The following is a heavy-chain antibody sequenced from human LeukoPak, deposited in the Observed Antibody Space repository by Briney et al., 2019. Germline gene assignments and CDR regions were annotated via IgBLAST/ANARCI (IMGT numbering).Heavy chain of an antibody. V-gene: IGHV3-7*01. CDR3: ARDLHCGGDCYPLTY. Sequence: GGSLRLSCAASGFTFSSYTMNWVRQPPGKGLEWVANIKQDGSEKYYVDSVKGRFTISRDNAKNSLYLQMNSLRAEDTAVYYCARDLHCGGDCYPLTYWGQGTLVTVSS. D-gene: IGHD2-21*01. CDR1: GFTFSSYT. J-gene: IGHJ4*02. CDR2: IKQDGSEK.